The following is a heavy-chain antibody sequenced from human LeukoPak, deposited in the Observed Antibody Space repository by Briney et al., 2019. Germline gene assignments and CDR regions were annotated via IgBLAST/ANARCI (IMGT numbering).Heavy chain of an antibody. CDR2: IYSGGST. V-gene: IGHV3-66*01. CDR3: ARSDYDILTGYYDGFDY. CDR1: GFTVSSNY. Sequence: PGGSLRLSCAASGFTVSSNYMSWVRQAPGKGLEWVSVIYSGGSTYYADSVKGRFTISRDNSKNTLYLQMNSLRAEDTAVYYCARSDYDILTGYYDGFDYWGQGTLVTASS. D-gene: IGHD3-9*01. J-gene: IGHJ4*02.